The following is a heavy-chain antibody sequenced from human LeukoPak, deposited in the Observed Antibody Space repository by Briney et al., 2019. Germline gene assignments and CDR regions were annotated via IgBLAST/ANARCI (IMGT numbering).Heavy chain of an antibody. J-gene: IGHJ4*02. CDR2: ISSSSSYI. CDR3: AREGFDY. Sequence: PGGSLRLYCAASGFTFSNACMNWVRQAPGKGLEWVSSISSSSSYIYYADSVKGRFTISRDNAKNSLYLQMNSLRAEDTAVYYCAREGFDYWGQGTLVTVSS. CDR1: GFTFSNAC. V-gene: IGHV3-21*01.